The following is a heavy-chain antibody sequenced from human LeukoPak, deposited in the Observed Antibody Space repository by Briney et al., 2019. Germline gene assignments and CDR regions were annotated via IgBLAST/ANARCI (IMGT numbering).Heavy chain of an antibody. CDR3: ASARFDY. J-gene: IGHJ4*02. CDR2: INHRGST. CDR1: GASFSANY. Sequence: SETLSLTCAVSGASFSANYWTRIRQPPGKGLEWVGEINHRGSTNYNPSLKSRVTISVDTSKNQFSLKLSSVTVADTAVYFCASARFDYWGLGALVTVSS. V-gene: IGHV4-34*01.